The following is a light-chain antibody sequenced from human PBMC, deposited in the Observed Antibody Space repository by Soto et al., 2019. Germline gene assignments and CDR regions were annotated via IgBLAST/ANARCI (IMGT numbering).Light chain of an antibody. CDR2: KVS. CDR1: QSLVYSDGNAY. CDR3: IQGALLPIS. V-gene: IGKV2-30*01. Sequence: VVMTQSHQSLPVTLGQPACISCRSNQSLVYSDGNAYLNWFQQRPGQSPRRLIYKVSNRDSGVPARFSGSGSGTDFALKIIMWEAEHVRLYCCIQGALLPISFDQGTRLEIK. J-gene: IGKJ5*01.